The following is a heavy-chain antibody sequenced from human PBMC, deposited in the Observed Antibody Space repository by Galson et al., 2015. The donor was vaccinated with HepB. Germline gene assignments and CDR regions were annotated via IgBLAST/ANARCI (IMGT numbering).Heavy chain of an antibody. CDR2: ISAYNGNT. CDR1: GYTFTSYG. Sequence: SVKVSCKASGYTFTSYGISWVRQAPGQGLEWMGWISAYNGNTNYAQKLQGRVTMTTDTSTSTAYMELRSLRSDDTAVYYCARGYYDFWAAAPGNWFDPWGQGTLVTVSS. J-gene: IGHJ5*02. V-gene: IGHV1-18*01. CDR3: ARGYYDFWAAAPGNWFDP. D-gene: IGHD3-3*01.